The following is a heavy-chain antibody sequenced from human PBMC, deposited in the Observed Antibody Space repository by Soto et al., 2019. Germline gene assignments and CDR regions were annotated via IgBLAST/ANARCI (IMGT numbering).Heavy chain of an antibody. CDR3: ARALAGGTVTTGDYYYGMDV. D-gene: IGHD4-17*01. CDR2: ISAYNGNT. V-gene: IGHV1-18*01. CDR1: GYTFTSYG. Sequence: QVQLVQSGAEVKKPGASVKVSCKASGYTFTSYGISWVRQAPGQGLAWMGWISAYNGNTNYAQKLQGRVTMTTDTSTSTAYMELRSLRSDDTAVYYCARALAGGTVTTGDYYYGMDVWGQGTTVTVSS. J-gene: IGHJ6*02.